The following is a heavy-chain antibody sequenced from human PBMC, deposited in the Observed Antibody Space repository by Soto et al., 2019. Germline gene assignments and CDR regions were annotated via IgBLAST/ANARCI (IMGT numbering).Heavy chain of an antibody. CDR1: GFTFRNYE. Sequence: QPGGSLRLSCAASGFTFRNYEMNWVRQAPGKGLEWISFISNGGSTIHYADSVKGRFTISRDNAKNSLYLQMTDLRAEDTAVYFCATVSSALGTHGWFDPWGPGTLVTVSS. CDR3: ATVSSALGTHGWFDP. V-gene: IGHV3-48*03. D-gene: IGHD2-2*01. J-gene: IGHJ5*02. CDR2: ISNGGSTI.